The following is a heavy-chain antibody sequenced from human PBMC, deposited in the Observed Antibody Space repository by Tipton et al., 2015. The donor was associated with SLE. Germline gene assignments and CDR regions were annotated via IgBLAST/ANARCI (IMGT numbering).Heavy chain of an antibody. D-gene: IGHD3-10*01. CDR1: GGSFSGYY. Sequence: GSLRLSCAVYGGSFSGYYWSWIRQPPGKGLEWIGEINHSGSTNYNPSLKSRVTISVDTSKNQFSLKLSSGTAADTAVYYCASLRTEYYYGSRADYWGQGTLVTVSS. J-gene: IGHJ4*02. V-gene: IGHV4-34*01. CDR2: INHSGST. CDR3: ASLRTEYYYGSRADY.